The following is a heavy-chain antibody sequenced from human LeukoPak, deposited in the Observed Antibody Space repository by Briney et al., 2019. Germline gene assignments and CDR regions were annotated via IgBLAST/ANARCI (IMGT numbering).Heavy chain of an antibody. V-gene: IGHV4-34*01. J-gene: IGHJ6*02. CDR2: INHSGST. Sequence: SETLSLTCAVYGGSFSGYYWSWIRQPPGKGLEWIGEINHSGSTNYNPSLKSRVTISVDTSKNQFSLKLSPVTAADTAVYYCASRGSYSSSSGGMDVWGQGTTVTVSS. D-gene: IGHD6-6*01. CDR3: ASRGSYSSSSGGMDV. CDR1: GGSFSGYY.